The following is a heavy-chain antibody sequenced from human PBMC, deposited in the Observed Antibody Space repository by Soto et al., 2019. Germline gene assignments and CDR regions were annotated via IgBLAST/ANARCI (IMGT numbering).Heavy chain of an antibody. CDR3: ARAFATWGSRSYFDY. Sequence: EVQLVESGGGLVQPGGSLRLSCAGSGFTFSSYEVNWVRQAPGKGLEWVSYISSSGSTIYYSDSVKGRFTISRDNAKNSLYLQMNSLRGEDTAIYYCARAFATWGSRSYFDYWGQGTLVTVSS. CDR2: ISSSGSTI. V-gene: IGHV3-48*03. CDR1: GFTFSSYE. J-gene: IGHJ4*02. D-gene: IGHD7-27*01.